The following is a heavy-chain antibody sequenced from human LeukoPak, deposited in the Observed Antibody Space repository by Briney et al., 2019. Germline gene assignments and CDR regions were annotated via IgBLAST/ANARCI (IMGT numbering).Heavy chain of an antibody. CDR2: INEDGSGK. V-gene: IGHV3-7*01. CDR3: ARDVPAQKQEFDY. D-gene: IGHD3-10*02. Sequence: PGGSLRLSCASSGFTFSSYWMSWVRQAPGKGLEWVANINEDGSGKNYVDSVKGRFTISRDNAEKSLYLQMNSLRVEDTAVYYCARDVPAQKQEFDYWGQGILVTVSS. CDR1: GFTFSSYW. J-gene: IGHJ4*02.